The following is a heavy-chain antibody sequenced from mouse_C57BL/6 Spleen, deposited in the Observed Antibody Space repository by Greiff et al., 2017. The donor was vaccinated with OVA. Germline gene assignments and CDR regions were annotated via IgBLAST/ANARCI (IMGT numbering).Heavy chain of an antibody. CDR2: IYPGSGST. CDR3: AGVVGYAMDY. J-gene: IGHJ4*01. CDR1: GYTFTSYW. V-gene: IGHV1-55*01. Sequence: QVQLQQPGAELVKPGASVKMSCKASGYTFTSYWISWVKQRPGQGLEWIGDIYPGSGSTNYNEKFKSKATLTVDTSSSTAYMQLSSLTSADSAVYYCAGVVGYAMDYWGQGTSVTVSS.